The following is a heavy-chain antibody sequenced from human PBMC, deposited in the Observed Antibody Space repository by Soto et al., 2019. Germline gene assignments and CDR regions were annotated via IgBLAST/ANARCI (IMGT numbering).Heavy chain of an antibody. CDR3: ATEGGSGAYYYYYGMDV. V-gene: IGHV1-24*01. D-gene: IGHD3-10*01. Sequence: ASVKVSCKVSGYTLTELSMHWVRQAPRKGLEWMGGFDPEDGETIYAQKFQGRVTMTEDTSTDTAYMELSSLRSEDTAVYYCATEGGSGAYYYYYGMDVWGQGTTVTVSS. J-gene: IGHJ6*02. CDR1: GYTLTELS. CDR2: FDPEDGET.